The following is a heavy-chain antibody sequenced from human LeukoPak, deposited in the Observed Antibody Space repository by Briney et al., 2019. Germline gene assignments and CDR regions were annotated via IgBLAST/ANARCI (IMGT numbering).Heavy chain of an antibody. V-gene: IGHV3-21*01. D-gene: IGHD6-13*01. CDR3: ARGVTGYSSSWYGIDY. J-gene: IGHJ4*02. Sequence: GGSLRLSCAASEFTVSSNYMSWVRQAPGKGLEWVSSISSSSSYIYYADSVKGRFTISRDNAKNSLYLQMNSLRAEDTAVYYCARGVTGYSSSWYGIDYWGQGTLVTVSS. CDR2: ISSSSSYI. CDR1: EFTVSSNY.